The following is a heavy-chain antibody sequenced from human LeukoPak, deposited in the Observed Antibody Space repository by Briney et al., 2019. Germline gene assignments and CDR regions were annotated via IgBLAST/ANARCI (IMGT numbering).Heavy chain of an antibody. CDR1: GFSLSTSRVG. V-gene: IGHV2-5*01. CDR3: ALRGRFWAFDY. J-gene: IGHJ4*02. CDR2: IYWNDDK. D-gene: IGHD3-3*01. Sequence: SGPTLVKPTQTLTLTCTFSGFSLSTSRVGVGWIRQPPGKALEWLALIYWNDDKRYSPSLKSRLTITKDTSKNQVVLTMTNMDPVDTATYYCALRGRFWAFDYWGQGTLVTVSS.